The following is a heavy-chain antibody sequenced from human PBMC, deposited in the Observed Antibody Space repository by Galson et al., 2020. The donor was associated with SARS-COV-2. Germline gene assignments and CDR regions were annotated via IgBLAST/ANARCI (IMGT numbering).Heavy chain of an antibody. V-gene: IGHV3-43D*03. D-gene: IGHD1-26*01. CDR1: GFNFDDHA. Sequence: GESLKTPRAASGFNFDDHAMHWVRQHPGKGLEWVSGVSWDGDSTYYADSVKGRFTVSRDNIKSSLYLQMNGLRPDDTALYYCAKSRDSGSQRGFDHWGQGTLVTVSS. J-gene: IGHJ4*02. CDR3: AKSRDSGSQRGFDH. CDR2: VSWDGDST.